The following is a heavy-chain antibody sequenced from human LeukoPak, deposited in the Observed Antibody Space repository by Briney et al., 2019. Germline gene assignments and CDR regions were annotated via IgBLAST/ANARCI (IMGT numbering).Heavy chain of an antibody. CDR1: GYTFTGYY. CDR2: INPNSGGT. Sequence: ASVKVSCKASGYTFTGYYMHWVRQAPGQGLEWMGRINPNSGGTNYAQKFQGRVTITRDTSLSTAYMELNRLRSDDTAVYYCAREDFGDFYFDSWGQGTLVTVSS. J-gene: IGHJ4*02. D-gene: IGHD3-10*01. CDR3: AREDFGDFYFDS. V-gene: IGHV1-2*06.